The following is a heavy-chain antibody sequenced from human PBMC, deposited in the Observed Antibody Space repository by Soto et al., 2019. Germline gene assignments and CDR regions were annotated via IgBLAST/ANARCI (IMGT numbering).Heavy chain of an antibody. CDR2: IWYDGSNK. D-gene: IGHD2-2*01. CDR3: ARGRACSSTSCYLSPIDY. CDR1: GFTFSSYG. J-gene: IGHJ4*02. V-gene: IGHV3-33*01. Sequence: GGSLRLSCAASGFTFSSYGMHWVRQAPGKGLEWVAVIWYDGSNKYYADSVKGRFTISRDNSKNTLYLQMNSLRAEDTAVYYCARGRACSSTSCYLSPIDYWGQGTLVTVSS.